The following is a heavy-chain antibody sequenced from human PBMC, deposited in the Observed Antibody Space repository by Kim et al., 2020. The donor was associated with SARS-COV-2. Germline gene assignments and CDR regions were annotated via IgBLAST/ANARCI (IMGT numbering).Heavy chain of an antibody. CDR2: INPGGRA. CDR1: GGSISSGIYS. J-gene: IGHJ4*02. CDR3: TGGFSSTPDH. V-gene: IGHV4-30-2*06. Sequence: SKTLSLTCAVSGGSISSGIYSWSWMRQSSGKGLEWIGYINPGGRAYYNPSLKSRVTMSADRSKNQFSLNLTSVTAAATAIYYCTGGFSSTPDHWGQGSL. D-gene: IGHD6-13*01.